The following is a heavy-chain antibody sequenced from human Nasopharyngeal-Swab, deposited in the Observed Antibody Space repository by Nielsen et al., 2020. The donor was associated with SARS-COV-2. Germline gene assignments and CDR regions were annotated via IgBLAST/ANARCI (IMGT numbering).Heavy chain of an antibody. Sequence: GESLKISCAASGFTFSAYDMNWVRQAPGKGLEWVSYISSTGSTINYADSVKGRFTISRDNAKNSLYLQMNSLRAEDTAVYYCARPRPPFDYWGQGTLVTVSS. J-gene: IGHJ4*02. V-gene: IGHV3-48*03. CDR1: GFTFSAYD. CDR2: ISSTGSTI. CDR3: ARPRPPFDY.